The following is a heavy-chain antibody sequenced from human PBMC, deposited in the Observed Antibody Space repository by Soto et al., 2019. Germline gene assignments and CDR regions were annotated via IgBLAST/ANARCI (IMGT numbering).Heavy chain of an antibody. CDR2: IYWDDDK. D-gene: IGHD3-3*01. V-gene: IGHV2-5*02. J-gene: IGHJ4*02. CDR1: GFSLTTSGVG. Sequence: QITLNESGPTVVKPAETLTLTCTFSGFSLTTSGVGVGWIRQSPGKAPEWLALIYWDDDKRYSASLKSRLTIPKATSKNQVVLTMAIVDPADTATYYCAHRILRTVFGLVTTTAIYFDFWGQGTPVVVSS. CDR3: AHRILRTVFGLVTTTAIYFDF.